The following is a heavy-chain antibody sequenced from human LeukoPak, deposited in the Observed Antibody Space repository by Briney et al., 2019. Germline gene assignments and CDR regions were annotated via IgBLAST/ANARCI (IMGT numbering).Heavy chain of an antibody. Sequence: ASVKVSCKASGGTFSSYAISWVRQAPGQGLEWMEGIIPIFGTANYAQKFQGRVTITADESTSTAYMELSSLRSEDTAVYYCARPGEVDTAMVTFHYWGQGTLVTASS. V-gene: IGHV1-69*13. CDR2: IIPIFGTA. D-gene: IGHD5-18*01. J-gene: IGHJ4*02. CDR3: ARPGEVDTAMVTFHY. CDR1: GGTFSSYA.